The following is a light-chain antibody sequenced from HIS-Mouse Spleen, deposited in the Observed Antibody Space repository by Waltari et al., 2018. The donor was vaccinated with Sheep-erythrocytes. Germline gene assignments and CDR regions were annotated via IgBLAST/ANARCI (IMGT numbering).Light chain of an antibody. CDR3: CSYAGSYNHV. CDR1: SSDVVGYNY. Sequence: QSALTQPRSVSGSPGQSVPISCTGTSSDVVGYNYVPWYQQHPGKAPKLMIYDVSKRPSGVPDRFSGSKSGNTASLTISGLQAEDEADYYCCSYAGSYNHVFATGTKVTVL. V-gene: IGLV2-11*01. CDR2: DVS. J-gene: IGLJ1*01.